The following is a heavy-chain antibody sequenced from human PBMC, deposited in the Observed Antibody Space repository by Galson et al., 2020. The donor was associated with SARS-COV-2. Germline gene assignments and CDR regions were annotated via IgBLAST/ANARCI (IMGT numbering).Heavy chain of an antibody. D-gene: IGHD5-18*01. J-gene: IGHJ6*02. CDR2: ISTSSSYR. V-gene: IGHV3-21*01. CDR1: GFPFSSYS. Sequence: NSGGSLRLSCAASGFPFSSYSMNWDRQAPGKGLEWVSSISTSSSYRYYADSVKGRFTISRDNVKKSLYLDLNSLRAEDTAVYYCARDEGIRGYNYGRLYYGMDVLGQGTTVTVSS. CDR3: ARDEGIRGYNYGRLYYGMDV.